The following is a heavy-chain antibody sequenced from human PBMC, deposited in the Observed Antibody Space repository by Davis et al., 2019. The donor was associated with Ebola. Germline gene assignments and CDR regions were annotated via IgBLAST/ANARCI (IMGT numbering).Heavy chain of an antibody. J-gene: IGHJ3*02. Sequence: AASVKVSCKASGYSFTRYYMHWVRQAPGQGLEWMGRINPYSGGTNYAQKFQGRVTMTRDTSTTTVYMDLSSLRSEDTALYYCTTPGGQDSGYDVFDIWGQGTMVTVSS. CDR3: TTPGGQDSGYDVFDI. V-gene: IGHV1-2*06. CDR1: GYSFTRYY. D-gene: IGHD5-12*01. CDR2: INPYSGGT.